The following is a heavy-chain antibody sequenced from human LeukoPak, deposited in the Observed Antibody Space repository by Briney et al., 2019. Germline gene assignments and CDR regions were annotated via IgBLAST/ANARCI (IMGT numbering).Heavy chain of an antibody. CDR3: ASGRIAAVNYYYYYGMDV. J-gene: IGHJ6*02. CDR2: ISYDGSNK. V-gene: IGHV3-30-3*01. Sequence: GGSLRLSCAASGFTFSSYAMHWVRQAPGKGLEWVAVISYDGSNKYYADSVKGRFTISRDNSKNTLYLQMNSLRAEDTAVYYCASGRIAAVNYYYYYGMDVWGQGTTATVSS. D-gene: IGHD6-13*01. CDR1: GFTFSSYA.